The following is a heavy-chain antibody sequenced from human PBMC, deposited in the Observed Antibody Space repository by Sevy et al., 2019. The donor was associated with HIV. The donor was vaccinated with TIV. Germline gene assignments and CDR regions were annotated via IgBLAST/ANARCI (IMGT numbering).Heavy chain of an antibody. V-gene: IGHV3-7*01. Sequence: GGSLRLSCAASGFTFSKYWRGWVRQAPGKGLEWVANIKQDAGEKYYVDSVKGGFTISRDNAKNSPYLQMNSLGADDTAVYFCARDDGNYYFHYWGQGTLVTVSS. CDR2: IKQDAGEK. CDR1: GFTFSKYW. D-gene: IGHD1-7*01. CDR3: ARDDGNYYFHY. J-gene: IGHJ4*02.